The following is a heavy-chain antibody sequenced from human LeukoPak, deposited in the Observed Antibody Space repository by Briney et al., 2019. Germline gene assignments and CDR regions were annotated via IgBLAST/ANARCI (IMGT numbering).Heavy chain of an antibody. CDR2: FDPEDGET. J-gene: IGHJ4*02. D-gene: IGHD6-13*01. Sequence: GASVKVSCKASGYTFTGYYMHWVRQAPGKGLEWMGGFDPEDGETIYAQKFQDRVTMTEDTSTDTAYMELSSLRSEDTAVYYCATNIEALPFDYWGQGTLVTVSS. CDR1: GYTFTGYY. V-gene: IGHV1-24*01. CDR3: ATNIEALPFDY.